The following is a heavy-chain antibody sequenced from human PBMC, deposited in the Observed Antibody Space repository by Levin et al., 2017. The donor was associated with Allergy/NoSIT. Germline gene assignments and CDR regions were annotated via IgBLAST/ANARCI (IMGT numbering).Heavy chain of an antibody. CDR3: AKDLFRLGYCSSTSCYTGGWFDP. D-gene: IGHD2-2*02. V-gene: IGHV3-23*01. CDR2: ISGSGGST. J-gene: IGHJ5*02. Sequence: QTGGSLRLSCAASGFTFSSYAMSWVRQAPGKGLEWVSAISGSGGSTYYADSVKGRFTISRDNSKNTLYLQMNSLRAEDTAVYYCAKDLFRLGYCSSTSCYTGGWFDPWGQGTLVTVSS. CDR1: GFTFSSYA.